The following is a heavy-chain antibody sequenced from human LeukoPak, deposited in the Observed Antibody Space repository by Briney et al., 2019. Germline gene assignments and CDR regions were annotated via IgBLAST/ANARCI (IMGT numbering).Heavy chain of an antibody. CDR1: GCTFSSYA. D-gene: IGHD2-8*01. Sequence: PGGSLRLSCAASGCTFSSYAMHWVRQAPGKGLEWVAVISYDGSNKYYADSVKGRFTISRDNSKNTLYLQMNSLRAEDTAVYYCARDREIVLMVSAGAFDIWGQGTMVTVSS. CDR3: ARDREIVLMVSAGAFDI. V-gene: IGHV3-30-3*01. J-gene: IGHJ3*02. CDR2: ISYDGSNK.